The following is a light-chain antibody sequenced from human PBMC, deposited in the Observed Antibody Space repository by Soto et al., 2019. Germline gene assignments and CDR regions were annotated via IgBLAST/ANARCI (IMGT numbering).Light chain of an antibody. CDR2: GAS. CDR1: QSVSSSY. J-gene: IGKJ3*01. Sequence: EIVLTQSPGTLSLSPGERATLSCRASQSVSSSYLAWYQQKPGKAPRLLIYGASSRATGIPDRFSGSGSGTDFTLTISGLEPEAFAVYYCQQYGSSPFTFGPGTKVDIK. CDR3: QQYGSSPFT. V-gene: IGKV3-20*01.